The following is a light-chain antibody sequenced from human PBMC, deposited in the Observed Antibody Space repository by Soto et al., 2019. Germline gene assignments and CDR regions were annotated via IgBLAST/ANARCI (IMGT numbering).Light chain of an antibody. V-gene: IGKV1-39*01. CDR2: AAS. CDR1: QSISSY. Sequence: DIQMTQSPSSLSASVGDRINSTCRASQSISSYLDWYQQKPGKAPKLLIYAASSLQSGVPSRFSGSGSGTDFTLTISSLQPEDFATYYCQQCYSIPWTFGQGTKVDIK. J-gene: IGKJ1*01. CDR3: QQCYSIPWT.